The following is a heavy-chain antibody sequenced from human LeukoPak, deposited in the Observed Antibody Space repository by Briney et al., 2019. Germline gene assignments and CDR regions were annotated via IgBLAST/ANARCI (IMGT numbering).Heavy chain of an antibody. CDR1: GYTFTSYT. CDR2: INTGNGNT. D-gene: IGHD3-10*01. J-gene: IGHJ5*02. V-gene: IGHV1-3*03. Sequence: GASVKVSCKASGYTFTSYTMHWVRQAPGQRLEWMGWINTGNGNTKYSQEFQGRVTITRDTSASTAYMEPSSLRSEDMAVYYCARGAKFRSYGSGTYYTSLPFDPWGQGTLVTVSS. CDR3: ARGAKFRSYGSGTYYTSLPFDP.